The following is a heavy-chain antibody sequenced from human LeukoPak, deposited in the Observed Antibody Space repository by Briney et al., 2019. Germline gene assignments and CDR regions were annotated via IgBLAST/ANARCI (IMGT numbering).Heavy chain of an antibody. J-gene: IGHJ4*02. D-gene: IGHD6-13*01. CDR3: AKSGAAAVRYYFDY. V-gene: IGHV3-30*02. Sequence: GGSLRLSCAASGFTFSSYGMHWVRQAPGKGLEWVAFIRYDGSNKYYADSVKGRFTISRDNSKNTLYLQMNSLRAEDTAVYYCAKSGAAAVRYYFDYWGQGTLVTVSS. CDR2: IRYDGSNK. CDR1: GFTFSSYG.